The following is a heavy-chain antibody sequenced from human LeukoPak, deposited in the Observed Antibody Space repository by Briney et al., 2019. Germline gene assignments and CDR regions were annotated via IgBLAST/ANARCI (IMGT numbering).Heavy chain of an antibody. D-gene: IGHD6-19*01. V-gene: IGHV3-21*04. CDR3: AKDLSPGIAVAGTGGWFDP. CDR1: GFTFNNAW. Sequence: GGSLRLSCAASGFTFNNAWMNWVRQAPGKGLEWVSSISSSSSSYIYYADSVKGRFTISRDNAKNSLYLQMNSLRAEDTALYYCAKDLSPGIAVAGTGGWFDPWGQGTLVTVSS. J-gene: IGHJ5*02. CDR2: ISSSSSSYI.